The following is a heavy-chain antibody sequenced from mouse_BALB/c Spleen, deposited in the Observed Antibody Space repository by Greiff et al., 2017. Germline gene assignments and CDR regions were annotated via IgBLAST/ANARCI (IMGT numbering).Heavy chain of an antibody. D-gene: IGHD2-4*01. Sequence: VQLKQSGAELVKPGASVKLSCTASGFNIKDTYMHWVKQRPEQGLEWIGRIDPANGNTKYDPKFQGKATITADTSSNTAYLQLSSLTSEDTAVYYCARGDDYDLGYWGQGTTLTVSS. V-gene: IGHV14-3*02. CDR2: IDPANGNT. J-gene: IGHJ2*01. CDR1: GFNIKDTY. CDR3: ARGDDYDLGY.